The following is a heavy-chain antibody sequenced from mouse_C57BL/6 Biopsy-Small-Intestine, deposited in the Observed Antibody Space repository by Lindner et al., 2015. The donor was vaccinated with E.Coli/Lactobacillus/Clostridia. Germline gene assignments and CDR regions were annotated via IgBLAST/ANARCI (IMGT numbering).Heavy chain of an antibody. CDR2: INPNNGGT. CDR3: ARTSLYGNHYFDY. J-gene: IGHJ2*01. D-gene: IGHD2-1*01. Sequence: VQLQESGPELVKPGASVKMPCKASGYTFTDYNMDWVKQSHGKSLEWIGDINPNNGGTIYNQKFKGKATLTVDKSSSTAYMELRSLTSEDTAVYYCARTSLYGNHYFDYWGQGTTLTVSS. CDR1: GYTFTDYN. V-gene: IGHV1-18*01.